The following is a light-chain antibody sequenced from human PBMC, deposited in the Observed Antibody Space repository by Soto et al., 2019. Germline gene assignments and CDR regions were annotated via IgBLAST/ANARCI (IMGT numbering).Light chain of an antibody. CDR2: GAS. J-gene: IGKJ4*01. V-gene: IGKV3-20*01. CDR3: QQYGSSTPLT. CDR1: QSVSSNY. Sequence: EIVLTQSPGTLSLSPGERATLSCRASQSVSSNYLAWYQQKLGQAPRLLIYGASSRATGIPGRFSGSGSGTDFTLTISRLEPEDFAVYYCQQYGSSTPLTFGGGTKVEIK.